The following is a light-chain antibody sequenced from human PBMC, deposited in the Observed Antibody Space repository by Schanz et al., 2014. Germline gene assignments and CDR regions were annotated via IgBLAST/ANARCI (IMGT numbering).Light chain of an antibody. V-gene: IGLV2-8*01. CDR2: EVS. CDR3: SSYGGSNNVM. CDR1: SSDVGGYNF. J-gene: IGLJ3*02. Sequence: QSALTQPPSASGSPGQSVTISCTGTSSDVGGYNFVSWYQQHPGKAPKLMIYEVSNRPSGVPDRFSGSKSGNTASLTVSGLQAEDEADYYCSSYGGSNNVMFGGGTKLTVL.